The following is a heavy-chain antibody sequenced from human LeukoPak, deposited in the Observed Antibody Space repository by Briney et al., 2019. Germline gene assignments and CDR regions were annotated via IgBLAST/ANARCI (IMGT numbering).Heavy chain of an antibody. Sequence: SVKVSCKASGGTFSSYTISWVRQAPGRGLEWMGRIIPILGIANYAQKFQGRVTITADKSTSTAYMELSSLRSEDTAVYYCATLSQSAHQFPFDPWGQGTLVTVSS. V-gene: IGHV1-69*02. CDR3: ATLSQSAHQFPFDP. CDR1: GGTFSSYT. CDR2: IIPILGIA. D-gene: IGHD2-2*01. J-gene: IGHJ5*02.